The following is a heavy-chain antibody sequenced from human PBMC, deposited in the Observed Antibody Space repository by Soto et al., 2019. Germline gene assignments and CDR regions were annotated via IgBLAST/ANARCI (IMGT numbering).Heavy chain of an antibody. D-gene: IGHD2-15*01. CDR1: GYTFTSYA. Sequence: ASGKVACKASGYTFTSYAMHSGRQAPGQRLEWMGWINAGNGNTKYSQKFQGRVTITRDTSASTAYMELSSLRSEDTAVYYCARRYGGNFDYWGQGTLVTVSS. V-gene: IGHV1-3*01. CDR2: INAGNGNT. CDR3: ARRYGGNFDY. J-gene: IGHJ4*02.